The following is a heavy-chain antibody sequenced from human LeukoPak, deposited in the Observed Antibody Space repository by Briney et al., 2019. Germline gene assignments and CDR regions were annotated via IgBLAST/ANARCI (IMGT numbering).Heavy chain of an antibody. CDR2: ISWNSGRV. CDR3: AKDLRLGELSSSVDY. CDR1: GFTFDDYA. J-gene: IGHJ4*02. D-gene: IGHD3-16*02. V-gene: IGHV3-9*01. Sequence: GGSLRLSCAASGFTFDDYAMHWDRQAPGKCLEWVSGISWNSGRVGHADSVKGRFTISRDNAKISLYLHMSSLRAEDTALYYCAKDLRLGELSSSVDYWGQGTLVTVSS.